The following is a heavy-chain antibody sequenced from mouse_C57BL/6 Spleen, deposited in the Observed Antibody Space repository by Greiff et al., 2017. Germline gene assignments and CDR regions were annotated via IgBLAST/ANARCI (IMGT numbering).Heavy chain of an antibody. J-gene: IGHJ2*01. Sequence: EVQLQESGPGLVKPSQTVFLTCTVTGISITTGNYRWSWIRQFPGNKLEWIGYIYYSGTITYNPSLTSRTTITRDTPKNQFFLEMNPLTAEDTATYYCARDNPKLGQDYFDYWGQGTTLTVSS. V-gene: IGHV3-5*01. CDR3: ARDNPKLGQDYFDY. CDR1: GISITTGNYR. D-gene: IGHD4-1*01. CDR2: IYYSGTI.